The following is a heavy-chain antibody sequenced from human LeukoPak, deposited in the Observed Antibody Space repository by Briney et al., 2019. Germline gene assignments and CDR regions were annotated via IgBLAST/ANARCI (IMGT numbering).Heavy chain of an antibody. CDR2: INPKSGGT. D-gene: IGHD6-13*01. CDR1: GYTFTGYY. Sequence: ASVKLSCKASGYTFTGYYMHWVRQAPGQGLEWMGWINPKSGGTNYAQKFQGRVPMTRDTSISTAYMELSRLRFDDTGVYYCATIPLIAAAGIEYWGQGTLVTVSS. V-gene: IGHV1-2*02. CDR3: ATIPLIAAAGIEY. J-gene: IGHJ4*02.